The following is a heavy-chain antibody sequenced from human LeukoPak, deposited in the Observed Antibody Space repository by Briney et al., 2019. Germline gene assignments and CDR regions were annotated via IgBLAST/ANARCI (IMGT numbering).Heavy chain of an antibody. CDR2: INWSGGST. CDR3: AKDLEMATTRDAFDI. Sequence: PGGSLRLSCAASGFTFDDYGMTWVRQAPGKGLEWVSGINWSGGSTGYADSVKGRFTISRDNAKNSLYLQMNSLRAEDTAVYYCAKDLEMATTRDAFDIWGQGTMVTVSS. V-gene: IGHV3-20*04. D-gene: IGHD5-24*01. CDR1: GFTFDDYG. J-gene: IGHJ3*02.